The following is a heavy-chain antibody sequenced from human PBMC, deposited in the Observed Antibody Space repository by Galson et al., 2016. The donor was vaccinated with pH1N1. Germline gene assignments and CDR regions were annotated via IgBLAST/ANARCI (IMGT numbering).Heavy chain of an antibody. Sequence: QSGAEVKKPGESLKVSCKASGYAFTGQYMHWVRQAPGQGLEWMGWINPRSGYTFYSQNFQGRVTMTTDTSINTAYMEMGRLKFDDSAVYYCARGAVDGYDWLFFDYWGQGALVTVSS. J-gene: IGHJ4*02. D-gene: IGHD3-16*01. V-gene: IGHV1-2*02. CDR3: ARGAVDGYDWLFFDY. CDR2: INPRSGYT. CDR1: GYAFTGQY.